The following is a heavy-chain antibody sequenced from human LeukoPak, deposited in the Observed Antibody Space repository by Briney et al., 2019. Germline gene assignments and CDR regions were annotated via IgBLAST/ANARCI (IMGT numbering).Heavy chain of an antibody. CDR1: GLSFRDFW. CDR3: ARFGYSGWNLEY. J-gene: IGHJ4*02. Sequence: GGSLRLSCAAAGLSFRDFWMTWVRQAPGKGLEWVANINQGGSVKYYVDSVKGRFTISRDDAESSLYVQMNSLRDEDTAVYYCARFGYSGWNLEYWGQGTLVTVSS. CDR2: INQGGSVK. D-gene: IGHD5-12*01. V-gene: IGHV3-7*01.